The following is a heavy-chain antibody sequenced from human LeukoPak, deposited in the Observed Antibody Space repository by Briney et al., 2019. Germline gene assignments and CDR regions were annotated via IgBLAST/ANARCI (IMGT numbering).Heavy chain of an antibody. CDR2: ISGSGGST. CDR1: GFTFSDYA. D-gene: IGHD1-26*01. J-gene: IGHJ4*02. Sequence: GGSLRLSCAASGFTFSDYAMSWVRQAPGKGLEWVSAISGSGGSTYYADSVKGRFTISRDNSKNTLYLQMNSLRAEDTAVYYCAKGGEMWELLPDYWGQGTLVTVSS. CDR3: AKGGEMWELLPDY. V-gene: IGHV3-23*01.